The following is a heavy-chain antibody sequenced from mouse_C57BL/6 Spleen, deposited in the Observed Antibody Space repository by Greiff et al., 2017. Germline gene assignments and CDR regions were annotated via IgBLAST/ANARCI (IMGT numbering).Heavy chain of an antibody. CDR2: INYDGSST. V-gene: IGHV5-16*01. D-gene: IGHD1-1*01. J-gene: IGHJ2*01. Sequence: EVQLVESEGGLVQPGSSMKLSCTASGFTFSDYYMAWVRQVPEKGLEWVANINYDGSSTYYLDSVKSRFIISRDNAKNILYLQMSSLKSEDTATYYCARLFITTVVEDYFDYWGQGTTLTVSS. CDR1: GFTFSDYY. CDR3: ARLFITTVVEDYFDY.